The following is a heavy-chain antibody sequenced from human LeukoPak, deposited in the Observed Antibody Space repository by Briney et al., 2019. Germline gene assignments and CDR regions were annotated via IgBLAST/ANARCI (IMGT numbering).Heavy chain of an antibody. CDR2: IYYSGST. D-gene: IGHD7-27*01. J-gene: IGHJ5*02. CDR3: ARGPLGIGNWFDP. Sequence: PSETLSLTCTVSGGSISSYYWSWIRQPPGEGLEWLGYIYYSGSTNYNPSLKSRVTISVDTSKNQFSLKLSSVTAADTAVYYCARGPLGIGNWFDPWGQGTLVTVSS. CDR1: GGSISSYY. V-gene: IGHV4-59*08.